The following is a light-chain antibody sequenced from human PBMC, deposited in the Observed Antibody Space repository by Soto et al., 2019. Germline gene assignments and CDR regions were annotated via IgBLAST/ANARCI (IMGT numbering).Light chain of an antibody. V-gene: IGKV3-20*01. CDR1: QSVSSNY. CDR2: GAS. Sequence: VLTQSPGTLTLSPGERAPLSCRASQSVSSNYLAWYQQKPGQTPRLLIYGASTRATGIPDRFSGSGSGTDFTLTISRLDPEDFAVYYCQQYGSSPSFGQGPKV. J-gene: IGKJ1*01. CDR3: QQYGSSPS.